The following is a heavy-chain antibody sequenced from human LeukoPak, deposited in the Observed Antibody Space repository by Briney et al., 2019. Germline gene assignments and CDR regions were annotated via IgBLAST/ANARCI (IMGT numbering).Heavy chain of an antibody. D-gene: IGHD3-22*01. V-gene: IGHV3-33*01. CDR2: IWYDGSNK. J-gene: IGHJ3*02. CDR1: GFTFSSYG. Sequence: GRSLRLSCAASGFTFSSYGMHWVRQAPGKGLEWVAVIWYDGSNKYYADSVKGRFTISRDNSKNTLYLQMNSLRAEDTAVYYCASIHDSSGLHAFDIWSQGTMVTVSS. CDR3: ASIHDSSGLHAFDI.